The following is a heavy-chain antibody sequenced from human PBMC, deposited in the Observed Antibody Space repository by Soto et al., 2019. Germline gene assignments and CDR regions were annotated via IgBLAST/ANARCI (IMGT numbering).Heavy chain of an antibody. V-gene: IGHV3-20*04. D-gene: IGHD3-10*01. CDR3: AREHYYGSGRVYGMDV. J-gene: IGHJ6*02. CDR2: INWNGDST. CDR1: GFTFDDYG. Sequence: EVQLVESGGGVVRPGGSLRLSCAASGFTFDDYGMRWVRQAPGKGLEWVSGINWNGDSTGYADSVKGRFTISRDNAKNSLFLQMSSLRAEDTALYYCAREHYYGSGRVYGMDVWGQGTTVTVSS.